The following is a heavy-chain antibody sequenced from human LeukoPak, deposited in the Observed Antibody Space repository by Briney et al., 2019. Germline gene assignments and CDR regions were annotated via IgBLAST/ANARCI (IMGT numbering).Heavy chain of an antibody. CDR1: GFTFSSYS. CDR2: ISSSSSYI. D-gene: IGHD6-13*01. V-gene: IGHV3-21*01. CDR3: ASWGHIRYSSSWGFDY. J-gene: IGHJ4*02. Sequence: GGSLRLSCAASGFTFSSYSMNWVRQAPGKGLEWVSSISSSSSYIYYADSVKGRFTISRDNAKNSLYLQMNSLRAEDTAVYYCASWGHIRYSSSWGFDYWGQGTLVTVSS.